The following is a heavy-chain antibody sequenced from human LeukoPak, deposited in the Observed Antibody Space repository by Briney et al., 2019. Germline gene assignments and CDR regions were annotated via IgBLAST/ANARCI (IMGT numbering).Heavy chain of an antibody. Sequence: GGSLRLSCAASGFTFSNAWMSWVRQAPGKGLEWVAFIRYDGSNKYYADSVKGRFTISRDNSKNTLYLQMNSLRAEDTAVYYCAKARIRVEPLFGYWGQGTLVTVSS. CDR1: GFTFSNAW. D-gene: IGHD6-13*01. V-gene: IGHV3-30*02. J-gene: IGHJ4*02. CDR3: AKARIRVEPLFGY. CDR2: IRYDGSNK.